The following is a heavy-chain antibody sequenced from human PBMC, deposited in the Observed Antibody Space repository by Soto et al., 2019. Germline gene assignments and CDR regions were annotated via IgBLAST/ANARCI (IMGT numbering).Heavy chain of an antibody. CDR2: INPNSGGT. CDR1: GYTFTGYY. Sequence: QVQLVQSGAEVKKPGASVKVSCKASGYTFTGYYMPWVRQAPGQGLEWMGWINPNSGGTNYAQKFQGWVTITKDTSISATYMELSRLPDGDTAVYYCARGGTKYCSSTSCPHYYYYYMDVWGKGTTVTVSS. CDR3: ARGGTKYCSSTSCPHYYYYYMDV. D-gene: IGHD2-2*01. V-gene: IGHV1-2*04. J-gene: IGHJ6*03.